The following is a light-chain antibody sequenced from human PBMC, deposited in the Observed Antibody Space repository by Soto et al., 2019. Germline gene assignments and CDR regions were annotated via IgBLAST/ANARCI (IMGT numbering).Light chain of an antibody. CDR2: WAS. V-gene: IGKV4-1*01. CDR3: QQYYSTLTLT. J-gene: IGKJ1*01. CDR1: QRVLYSSNNKNY. Sequence: DIVMTQYPESLAVSLGERATINCKSSQRVLYSSNNKNYLAWYQQKPGQPPKLLIYWASTRESGVPDRFSGSGSWTDFTPTISSLQAADVAVYYCQQYYSTLTLTFGQGTKVEIK.